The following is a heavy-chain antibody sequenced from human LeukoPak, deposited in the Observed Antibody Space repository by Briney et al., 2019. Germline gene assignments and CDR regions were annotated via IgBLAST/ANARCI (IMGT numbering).Heavy chain of an antibody. V-gene: IGHV5-51*01. Sequence: PGESLKISCKGSGYSFTSYWIGWVRQMPGKGLDWMGIIYPSDSDVRYSPSFQGQVTISADKSISTAYLQWNSLRASDTAMYYCARHGDVDYWGQGTLVTVSS. CDR1: GYSFTSYW. J-gene: IGHJ4*02. D-gene: IGHD7-27*01. CDR3: ARHGDVDY. CDR2: IYPSDSDV.